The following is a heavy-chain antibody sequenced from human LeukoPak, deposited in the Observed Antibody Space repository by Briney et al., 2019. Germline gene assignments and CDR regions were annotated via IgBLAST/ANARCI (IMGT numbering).Heavy chain of an antibody. V-gene: IGHV4-34*01. D-gene: IGHD2-21*01. Sequence: SETLSLTCAVYGGSFSGYYWSWIRQPPGKGLEWIGEINHSGSTNYNPSLKSRVTISVDTSKNQFSLKLSSVTAADTAVYYCARDHSYYYYYYMDVWGKGTTVTVSS. J-gene: IGHJ6*03. CDR3: ARDHSYYYYYYMDV. CDR1: GGSFSGYY. CDR2: INHSGST.